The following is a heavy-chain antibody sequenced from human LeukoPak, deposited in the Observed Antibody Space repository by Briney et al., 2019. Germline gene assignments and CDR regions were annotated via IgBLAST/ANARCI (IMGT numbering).Heavy chain of an antibody. D-gene: IGHD6-19*01. V-gene: IGHV3-30*04. CDR1: GFTFSSYA. CDR3: ARTGLAVAGNFYYYMDV. J-gene: IGHJ6*03. Sequence: GSLRLSCAASGFTFSSYAMRWVRQAPGKGLEWVAVISYDGSNKYYADSVKGRFTISRDNSKNTLYLQMNSLRAEDTAVYYCARTGLAVAGNFYYYMDVWGKGTTVTVSS. CDR2: ISYDGSNK.